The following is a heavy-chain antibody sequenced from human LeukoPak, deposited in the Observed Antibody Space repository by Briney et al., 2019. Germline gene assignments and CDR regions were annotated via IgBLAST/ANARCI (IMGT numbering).Heavy chain of an antibody. D-gene: IGHD3-10*01. V-gene: IGHV2-70*11. Sequence: SGPTLVNPTQTLTLTCTFSGFSLSTSGMCVSWIRQPPGKALEWLARIDWDDDEYYSTSLKTRLTISKDTSKNQVVLTMTNMDPVDTATYYCARIPLITMVRGVITGADAFDIWGQGTMVTVSS. J-gene: IGHJ3*02. CDR2: IDWDDDE. CDR1: GFSLSTSGMC. CDR3: ARIPLITMVRGVITGADAFDI.